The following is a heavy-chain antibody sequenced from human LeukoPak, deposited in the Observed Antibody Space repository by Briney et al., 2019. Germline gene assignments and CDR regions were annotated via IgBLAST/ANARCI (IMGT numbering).Heavy chain of an antibody. CDR2: IYHSGST. J-gene: IGHJ4*02. V-gene: IGHV4-30-2*01. CDR3: ARADDSGSYLVFDY. D-gene: IGHD1-26*01. Sequence: SETLSLTCAVSGGSISSGGYSWSWIRQPPGKGLEWIGYIYHSGSTYYNPSLKSRVTISVDRSKNQFSLKLSSVTAADTAVYYCARADDSGSYLVFDYWGQGTPVTVSS. CDR1: GGSISSGGYS.